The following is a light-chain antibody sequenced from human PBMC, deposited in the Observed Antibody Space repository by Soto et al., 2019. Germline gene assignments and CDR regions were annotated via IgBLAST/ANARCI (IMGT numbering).Light chain of an antibody. J-gene: IGLJ2*01. V-gene: IGLV2-8*01. CDR1: SSDVGGYNY. CDR3: SSYAGSNNVV. CDR2: DVS. Sequence: QSALTQPPSASGSPGQSVTISCTGTSSDVGGYNYLSWYQQHPGKAPELMIYDVSKRPSGVPDRFSGSKSGNTASLTVSGLQAEDEADYYCSSYAGSNNVVFGGGTKLTVL.